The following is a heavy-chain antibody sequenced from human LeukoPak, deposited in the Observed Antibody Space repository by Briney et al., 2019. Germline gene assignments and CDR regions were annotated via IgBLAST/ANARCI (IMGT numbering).Heavy chain of an antibody. Sequence: ASVKVSCKASGYTFTSYGISCVRQAPGQGLEWMGWISAYNGNTNYAQKLQGRVTMTTDTSTSTAYMELRSLRSDDTAVYYCAREVDYDSSGYCWGQGTMVTVSS. J-gene: IGHJ3*01. CDR3: AREVDYDSSGYC. D-gene: IGHD3-22*01. CDR1: GYTFTSYG. V-gene: IGHV1-18*01. CDR2: ISAYNGNT.